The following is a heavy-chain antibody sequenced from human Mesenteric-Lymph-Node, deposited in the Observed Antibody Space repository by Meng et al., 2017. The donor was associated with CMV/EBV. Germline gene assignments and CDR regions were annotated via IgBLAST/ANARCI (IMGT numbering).Heavy chain of an antibody. CDR2: IYYSGTT. D-gene: IGHD6-13*01. J-gene: IGHJ6*02. Sequence: SETLSLTCTVSGGSISSYYWSWIRQPPGKGLEWIGSIYYSGTTYYNPSLKSRVTISVDTSKNQFSLKLSSVTAADTAVYYCERHPPSSTYYYYYGMDVWGQGTTVTVSS. V-gene: IGHV4-59*05. CDR1: GGSISSYY. CDR3: ERHPPSSTYYYYYGMDV.